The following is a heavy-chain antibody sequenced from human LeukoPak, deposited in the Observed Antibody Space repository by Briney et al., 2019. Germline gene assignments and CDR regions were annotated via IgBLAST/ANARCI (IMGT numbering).Heavy chain of an antibody. D-gene: IGHD5-24*01. CDR2: MNPNSGNT. V-gene: IGHV1-8*01. CDR1: GYTFTSYD. J-gene: IGHJ4*02. Sequence: ASVKVSCKASGYTFTSYDINWVRQATGQGLEWMGWMNPNSGNTGYAQKFQGRVTMTRNTSISTAYMELSSLRSEDTAVYYCARGMRWLHQNYFDYWGQGTLVTVSS. CDR3: ARGMRWLHQNYFDY.